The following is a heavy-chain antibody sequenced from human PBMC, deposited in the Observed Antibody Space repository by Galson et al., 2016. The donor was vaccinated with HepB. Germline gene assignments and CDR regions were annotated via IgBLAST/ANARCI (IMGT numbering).Heavy chain of an antibody. D-gene: IGHD2-21*01. CDR1: GYTFSGYG. CDR3: ARDWGDARVISDY. J-gene: IGHJ4*02. CDR2: ISTHNGNT. Sequence: SVKVSCKASGYTFSGYGISWLRQAPGQGLEWMGWISTHNGNTHYAQKLQDRVTLTTDTSTTTAYLELRSHKSDDTAVYYCARDWGDARVISDYRGQGTLVTVSS. V-gene: IGHV1-18*01.